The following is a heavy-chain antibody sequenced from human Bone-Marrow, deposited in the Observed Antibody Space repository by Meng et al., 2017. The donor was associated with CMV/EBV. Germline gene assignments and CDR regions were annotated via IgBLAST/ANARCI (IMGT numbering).Heavy chain of an antibody. Sequence: GESLKISCAASGFTFSSYWMHWVRQAPGKGLVWVSRINSDGSSTSYADSVKGRFTISRDNSKNTLYLQMNSLRAEDTAVYYCARDAWDCSSTSCYGGRFDYWGQGTLVTVSS. J-gene: IGHJ4*02. CDR2: INSDGSST. D-gene: IGHD2-2*01. CDR1: GFTFSSYW. V-gene: IGHV3-74*01. CDR3: ARDAWDCSSTSCYGGRFDY.